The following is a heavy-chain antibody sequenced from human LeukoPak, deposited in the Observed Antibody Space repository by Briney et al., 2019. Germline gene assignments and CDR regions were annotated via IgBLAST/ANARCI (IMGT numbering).Heavy chain of an antibody. CDR3: AKDAGSYSSGWYWFDP. V-gene: IGHV3-30*02. CDR2: IRYDGSNK. CDR1: GFTFSSYG. D-gene: IGHD6-19*01. Sequence: AGGSLRLSCAASGFTFSSYGMHWVRQAPGKGLEWVAFIRYDGSNKYYADSVKGRFTISRDNSKNTLYLQMNSLRAEDTAVYYCAKDAGSYSSGWYWFDPWGQGTLVTVSS. J-gene: IGHJ5*02.